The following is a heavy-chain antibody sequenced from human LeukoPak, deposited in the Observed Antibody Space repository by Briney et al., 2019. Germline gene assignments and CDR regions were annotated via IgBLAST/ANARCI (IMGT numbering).Heavy chain of an antibody. CDR2: VTSGAVAT. Sequence: GGSLRLSCAASGFTLRSYAIRSVRAAPGEGLERGSTVTSGAVATYYADAVRGRHTISRDNSKNTLYLQMNSLRAEDTAVYYCARDSPLKGYNSGWATNSFDFWGQGTLVTVSS. V-gene: IGHV3-23*01. J-gene: IGHJ4*02. CDR1: GFTLRSYA. CDR3: ARDSPLKGYNSGWATNSFDF. D-gene: IGHD6-19*01.